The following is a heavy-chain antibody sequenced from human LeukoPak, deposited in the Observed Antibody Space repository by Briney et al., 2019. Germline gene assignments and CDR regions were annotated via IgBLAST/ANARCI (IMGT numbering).Heavy chain of an antibody. J-gene: IGHJ6*02. Sequence: SETLSLTCGVSGGSISSTSKYWGWIRQPPGKGLEWIGCIDYSGSTNYNPSLKSRVTISVDTSKNQFSLNLSSVTAADTAVYYCARRGAARRYDGMDVWGQGTTVTVSS. D-gene: IGHD6-6*01. CDR2: IDYSGST. V-gene: IGHV4-39*07. CDR3: ARRGAARRYDGMDV. CDR1: GGSISSTSKY.